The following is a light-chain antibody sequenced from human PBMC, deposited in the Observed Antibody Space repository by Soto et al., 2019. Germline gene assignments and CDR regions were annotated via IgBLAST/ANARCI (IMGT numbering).Light chain of an antibody. CDR1: QDIGTY. CDR2: AAS. CDR3: QQYNSYSGT. J-gene: IGKJ1*01. V-gene: IGKV1-16*01. Sequence: DIQMTQSPSSLSASIGDSVIITCRASQDIGTYLNWYQHKPGKAPKHLIYAASSLQTGVPSRFSGSGSGTEFTLTISSLQPDDFATYYCQQYNSYSGTFGQGTKVEIK.